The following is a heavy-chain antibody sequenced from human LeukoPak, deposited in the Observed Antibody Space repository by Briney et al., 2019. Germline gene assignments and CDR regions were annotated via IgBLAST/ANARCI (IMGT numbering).Heavy chain of an antibody. D-gene: IGHD2-15*01. CDR3: TRDGRVAYEMGV. CDR2: ISPGTI. V-gene: IGHV3-48*01. Sequence: GGSLRLSCAASGFTFSRHPMNWVRQAPGKGLEWVSYISPGTIYYADSVKGRFTISRDNAKNSLYLQMNGLRAEDTAVYYCTRDGRVAYEMGVWGQGTTVTVSS. CDR1: GFTFSRHP. J-gene: IGHJ6*02.